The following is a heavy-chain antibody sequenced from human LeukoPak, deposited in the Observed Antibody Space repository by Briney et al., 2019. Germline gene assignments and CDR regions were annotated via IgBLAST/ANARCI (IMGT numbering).Heavy chain of an antibody. Sequence: GGSLRLSCAASGFTVSSNSMSWVRQAPGKGLEWVSGIYSGGSTYYADSAKGRFTISRDNSKNTLYLQMNSLRDEDTAVYYCAREYCSGGSCSNGLDVWGQGTTVTVSS. J-gene: IGHJ6*02. D-gene: IGHD2-15*01. CDR2: IYSGGST. V-gene: IGHV3-66*01. CDR1: GFTVSSNS. CDR3: AREYCSGGSCSNGLDV.